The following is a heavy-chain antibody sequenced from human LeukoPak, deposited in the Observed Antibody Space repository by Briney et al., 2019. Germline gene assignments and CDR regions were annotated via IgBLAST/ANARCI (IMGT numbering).Heavy chain of an antibody. CDR1: GGTFSSYT. D-gene: IGHD3-22*01. CDR3: ARPLGYDSSGYFDY. V-gene: IGHV1-69*02. CDR2: IIPILGIA. J-gene: IGHJ4*02. Sequence: SAKVSCKASGGTFSSYTIGWVRQAPGQGLEWMGRIIPILGIANYAQKFQGRVTIAADKSTSTAYMELSSLRSEDTAVYYCARPLGYDSSGYFDYWGQGTLVTVSS.